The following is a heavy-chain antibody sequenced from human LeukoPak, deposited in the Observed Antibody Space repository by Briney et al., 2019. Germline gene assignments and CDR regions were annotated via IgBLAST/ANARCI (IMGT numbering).Heavy chain of an antibody. CDR2: IYYSGST. J-gene: IGHJ4*02. Sequence: SETLSLTCTVSGGSISSSRYYWGWIRQPPGKGLEWIGNIYYSGSTYYNPSLESRVTISVATYKIQFSLKVNSVTAADTAVYYCARRKSIGAAGNYFDYWGQGNLVAVSS. CDR1: GGSISSSRYY. CDR3: ARRKSIGAAGNYFDY. V-gene: IGHV4-39*01. D-gene: IGHD6-13*01.